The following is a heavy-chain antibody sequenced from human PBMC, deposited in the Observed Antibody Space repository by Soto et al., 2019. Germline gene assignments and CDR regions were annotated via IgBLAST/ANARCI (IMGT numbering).Heavy chain of an antibody. V-gene: IGHV4-59*01. CDR1: GGPISGYY. J-gene: IGHJ6*02. D-gene: IGHD2-21*02. CDR2: MYNTGST. CDR3: ARDLWGYCGTDCYPLDV. Sequence: SETLSLTCTVSGGPISGYYWSWMRQPPGKGLEWIGYMYNTGSTVYNPSFKSRVTISVDTSKNQFSLKLNSVTAADTAVYYCARDLWGYCGTDCYPLDVWGQGTTVTVS.